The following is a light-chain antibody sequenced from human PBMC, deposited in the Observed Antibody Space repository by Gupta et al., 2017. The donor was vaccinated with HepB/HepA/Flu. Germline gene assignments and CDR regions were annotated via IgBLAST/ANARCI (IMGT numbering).Light chain of an antibody. J-gene: IGKJ2*01. CDR2: HAS. CDR1: QTVSANS. CDR3: QQACSSNL. V-gene: IGKV3-20*01. Sequence: EIVLTQSPGTLSLSPGERATLSCRASQTVSANSLAWYQQKPGQAPRLLIYHASSRATGIPDRFSGSGYETDFTLTSTIREHEDFAVYYGQQACSSNLFGHGTKLDVK.